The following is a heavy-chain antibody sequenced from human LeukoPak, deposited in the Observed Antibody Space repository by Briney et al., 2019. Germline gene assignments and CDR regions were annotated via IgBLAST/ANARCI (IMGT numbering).Heavy chain of an antibody. V-gene: IGHV1-69*04. CDR2: IIPILGIA. CDR3: ARGHHYDATGSDS. Sequence: VASVKVSCKASGGTFSSYAISWVRQAPGQGLEWMGRIIPILGIANYAQKFQGRVTLTIDTSTSTAYMELRSLKSDDTAVYYCARGHHYDATGSDSWGQGTLVTVS. CDR1: GGTFSSYA. J-gene: IGHJ5*01. D-gene: IGHD4/OR15-4a*01.